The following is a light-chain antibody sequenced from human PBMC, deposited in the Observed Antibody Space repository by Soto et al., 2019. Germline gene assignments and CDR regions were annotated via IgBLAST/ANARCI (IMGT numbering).Light chain of an antibody. Sequence: QSVLTQPPSASGTPGRRVTISCSGSSSNIGSNTVNWYQQLPGTAPKLLIYSNNQRPSGVPDRFSGSKSGTSASLAISGLQSEDEADYYCAAGDDSLNGDVVFGGGTKLTVL. V-gene: IGLV1-44*01. J-gene: IGLJ2*01. CDR2: SNN. CDR3: AAGDDSLNGDVV. CDR1: SSNIGSNT.